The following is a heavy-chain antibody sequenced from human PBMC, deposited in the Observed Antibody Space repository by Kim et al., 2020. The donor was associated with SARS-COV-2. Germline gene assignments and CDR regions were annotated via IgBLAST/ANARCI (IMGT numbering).Heavy chain of an antibody. Sequence: TYYADSVKGRFTISRDNSKNTLYLQMNSLRAEDTAVYYCAKDFPQSSYRDWGQGTLVTVSS. CDR2: T. V-gene: IGHV3-23*01. D-gene: IGHD2-2*02. J-gene: IGHJ4*02. CDR3: AKDFPQSSYRD.